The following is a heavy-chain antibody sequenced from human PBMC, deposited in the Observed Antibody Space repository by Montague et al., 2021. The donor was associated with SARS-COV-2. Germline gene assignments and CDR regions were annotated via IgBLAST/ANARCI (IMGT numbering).Heavy chain of an antibody. V-gene: IGHV4-59*01. J-gene: IGHJ3*02. Sequence: SETQSLTCTVSGGSISSYYWSWIRQPPGKGLKWIGYIYYSGSTNYNPSLKSRVTISVDTSKNQFSLKLSSVTAADTAVYYCARGSGWMGNAFDIWGQGTMVTVSS. CDR3: ARGSGWMGNAFDI. CDR2: IYYSGST. D-gene: IGHD6-19*01. CDR1: GGSISSYY.